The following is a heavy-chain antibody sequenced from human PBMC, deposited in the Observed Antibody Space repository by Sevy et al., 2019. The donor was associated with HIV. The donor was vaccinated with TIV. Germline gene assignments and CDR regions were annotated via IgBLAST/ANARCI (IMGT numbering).Heavy chain of an antibody. J-gene: IGHJ4*02. CDR2: IKQDGSEK. V-gene: IGHV3-7*01. D-gene: IGHD3-16*02. CDR3: ARDDYVWGSYRQGIDY. CDR1: GFTFSSYW. Sequence: GGSLRLSCAASGFTFSSYWMSWVRQAPGKGLEWVANIKQDGSEKYYVDSVKGRFTISRDNAKNSQYLQMNSLRAEDTAVYYCARDDYVWGSYRQGIDYWGQGTLVTVSS.